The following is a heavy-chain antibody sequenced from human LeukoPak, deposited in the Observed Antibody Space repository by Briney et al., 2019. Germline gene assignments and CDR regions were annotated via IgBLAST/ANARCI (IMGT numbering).Heavy chain of an antibody. CDR2: IDHSGST. CDR1: GGAFSSYY. J-gene: IGHJ3*01. Sequence: PSETLSLTCAVYGGAFSSYYWSWIRQPPGKGLEWIGQIDHSGSTNFNPSLKSRVTMSVDTTKKRVSLNLNSVTAADTAVYYCARVLLVTPVAAFDVWGQGTMVTVSS. D-gene: IGHD4-23*01. V-gene: IGHV4-34*01. CDR3: ARVLLVTPVAAFDV.